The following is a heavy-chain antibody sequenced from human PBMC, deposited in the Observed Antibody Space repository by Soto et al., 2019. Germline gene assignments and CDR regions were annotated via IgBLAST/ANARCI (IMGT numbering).Heavy chain of an antibody. Sequence: EVQLVESGGGLVQPGGSLRLSWAASGFTFRSYSMNGVRQAPGKGLEWVSYISSSSSTIYYADSVKGRFTISRDNAKNSLYLQMNSLRDEDTAVYYCASLGSGSYHGAFDIWGQGTMVTVSS. D-gene: IGHD1-26*01. CDR3: ASLGSGSYHGAFDI. V-gene: IGHV3-48*02. CDR1: GFTFRSYS. CDR2: ISSSSSTI. J-gene: IGHJ3*02.